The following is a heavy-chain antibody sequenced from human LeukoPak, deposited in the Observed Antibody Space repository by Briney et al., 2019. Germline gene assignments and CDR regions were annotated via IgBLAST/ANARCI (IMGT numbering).Heavy chain of an antibody. V-gene: IGHV3-23*01. J-gene: IGHJ4*02. D-gene: IGHD3-22*01. CDR1: GFTFSSYA. Sequence: PGGSLRLSCAASGFTFSSYAMSWVRQAPGKGVEWGSAISGSGGSTSYADSVKGRFTISRDNSKNTLYLQMNSLRAEDTAVYYCAKGPMIVVPYFDYWGQGTLVTVSS. CDR3: AKGPMIVVPYFDY. CDR2: ISGSGGST.